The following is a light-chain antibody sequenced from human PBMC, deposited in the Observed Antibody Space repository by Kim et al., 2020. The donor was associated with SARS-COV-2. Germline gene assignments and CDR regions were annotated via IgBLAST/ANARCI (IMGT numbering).Light chain of an antibody. CDR2: ATN. V-gene: IGLV7-46*01. CDR3: SLNYAGGRM. J-gene: IGLJ3*02. Sequence: PGGTVTLTCASSTEPVISNQWPYWVQQKPGQVPRTLIYATNHRHSWTPARFSGSLFGGKAALTLSGAQPDDEADYYCSLNYAGGRMFGGGTQLTVL. CDR1: TEPVISNQW.